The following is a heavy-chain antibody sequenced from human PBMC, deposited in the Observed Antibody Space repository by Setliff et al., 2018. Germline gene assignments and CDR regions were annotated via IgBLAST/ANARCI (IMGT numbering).Heavy chain of an antibody. D-gene: IGHD6-13*01. CDR1: GFTFSDYY. J-gene: IGHJ4*02. CDR2: IGHTGSI. Sequence: PGGSLRLSCAASGFTFSDYYMSWIRQAPGKGLEWVGNIGHTGSINYNPSLKSRVTISVDTSKNQFSLKLSSVTAADTAVYYCARLDGAAAGELDYWGQGTLVTVSS. V-gene: IGHV4-34*01. CDR3: ARLDGAAAGELDY.